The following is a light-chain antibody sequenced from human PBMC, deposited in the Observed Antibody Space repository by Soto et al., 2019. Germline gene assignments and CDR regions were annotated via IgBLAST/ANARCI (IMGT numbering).Light chain of an antibody. V-gene: IGKV1-27*01. J-gene: IGKJ4*01. CDR2: AAS. CDR3: QKYDSAASLT. Sequence: DIQMTQSPSSLSASVGDRVTVTCRASQGISSSLAWCQQKPGKVPKLLIYAASTLQPGVPSRFSGSGSGTDCTLTISSLQPEDVATYYCQKYDSAASLTFGGGTKVEIK. CDR1: QGISSS.